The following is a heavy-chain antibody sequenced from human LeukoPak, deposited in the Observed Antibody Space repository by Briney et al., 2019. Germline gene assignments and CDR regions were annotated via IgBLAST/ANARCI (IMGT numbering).Heavy chain of an antibody. V-gene: IGHV3-23*01. Sequence: GGSLRLPCAASGFTFSSYGVHWVRQAPGKGLEWVSAISGSGGSTYYADSVKGRFTISRDNSKNSLYLQMNSLRAEDTAVYYCASYHHSRYVYWGQGTLVTVSS. D-gene: IGHD1-14*01. J-gene: IGHJ4*02. CDR3: ASYHHSRYVY. CDR1: GFTFSSYG. CDR2: ISGSGGST.